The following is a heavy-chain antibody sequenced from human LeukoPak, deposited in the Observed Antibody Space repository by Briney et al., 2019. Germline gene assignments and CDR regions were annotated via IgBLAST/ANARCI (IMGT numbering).Heavy chain of an antibody. J-gene: IGHJ3*02. D-gene: IGHD1-1*01. CDR3: ARPHQNYPVHAFDI. V-gene: IGHV4-34*01. Sequence: SETLSLTCAVYGGSFSGYYWSWIRQPPGKGLEWIGEINHSGSTNYNPSLKSRVTISVDTSKNQFSLKLSSVTAADTAVYYCARPHQNYPVHAFDIWGQGTMVTVSS. CDR1: GGSFSGYY. CDR2: INHSGST.